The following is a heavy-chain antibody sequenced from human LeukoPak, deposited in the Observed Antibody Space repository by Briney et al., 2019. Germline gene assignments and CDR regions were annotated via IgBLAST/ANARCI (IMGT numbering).Heavy chain of an antibody. J-gene: IGHJ6*03. CDR2: IYTSGST. D-gene: IGHD3-10*01. Sequence: SQTLSLACTVSGGSISSYYWSWIRQPAGKGLEWIGRIYTSGSTNYNPSLKSRVTMSVDTSKNQFSLKLSSVTAADTAVYYCARDQALYGSGSYYYYYYMDVWGKGTTVTISS. CDR3: ARDQALYGSGSYYYYYYMDV. CDR1: GGSISSYY. V-gene: IGHV4-4*07.